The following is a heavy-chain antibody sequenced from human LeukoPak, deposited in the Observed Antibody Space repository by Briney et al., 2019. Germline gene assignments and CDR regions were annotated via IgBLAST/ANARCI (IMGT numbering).Heavy chain of an antibody. CDR1: GFTFSSYG. CDR2: ISYDGGNK. D-gene: IGHD5-12*01. J-gene: IGHJ4*02. Sequence: GRSLRLSCAASGFTFSSYGMHWVRQAPGKGLEWVAVISYDGGNKYYADSVKGRFTISRDNSKNTLYLQMNSLRAEDTAVYYCAKDSILVDIVATIRINGLDYWGQGTLVTVSS. V-gene: IGHV3-30*18. CDR3: AKDSILVDIVATIRINGLDY.